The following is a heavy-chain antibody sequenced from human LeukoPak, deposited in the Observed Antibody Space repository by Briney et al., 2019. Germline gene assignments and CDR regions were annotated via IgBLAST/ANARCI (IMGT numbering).Heavy chain of an antibody. CDR1: GFIFSSYD. Sequence: QSGGSLRLSCAASGFIFSSYDMDWVRQTTGEGLEWVSTIGTAGDTYYPGSVKGRFTISRENAKNSLYLQMNSLRAGDTAVYYCARGYGDYALDYWGQGTLVTVSS. V-gene: IGHV3-13*01. J-gene: IGHJ4*02. CDR2: IGTAGDT. CDR3: ARGYGDYALDY. D-gene: IGHD4-17*01.